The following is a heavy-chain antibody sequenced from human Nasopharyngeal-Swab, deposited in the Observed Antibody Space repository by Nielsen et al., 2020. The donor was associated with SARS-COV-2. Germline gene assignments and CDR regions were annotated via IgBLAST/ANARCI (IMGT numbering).Heavy chain of an antibody. J-gene: IGHJ2*01. CDR2: ISGSGGST. Sequence: GESLKISCAASGFTFSSYAMSWVRQAPGKGLEWVSAISGSGGSTYYADSVKGRFTISRDTSKNTLYLQMNSLRAEDTAVYYCARDKYYDFWSGSNEGWYFDLWGRGTLVTVSS. D-gene: IGHD3-3*01. CDR3: ARDKYYDFWSGSNEGWYFDL. CDR1: GFTFSSYA. V-gene: IGHV3-23*01.